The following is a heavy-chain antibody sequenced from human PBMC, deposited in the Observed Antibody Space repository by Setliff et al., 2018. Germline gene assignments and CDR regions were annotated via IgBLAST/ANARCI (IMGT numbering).Heavy chain of an antibody. CDR3: ARGLNTERWTPLY. V-gene: IGHV4-4*08. CDR1: GGSMTDFF. CDR2: IYTKGST. J-gene: IGHJ4*02. D-gene: IGHD1-1*01. Sequence: PSETLSLTCSVTGGSMTDFFWNWIRQPPGKGLEWIGYIYTKGSTNYSPSLRSRVTMSLDRSRNQFSLILNSMTAADTAIYYCARGLNTERWTPLYWSPGTRVTVSS.